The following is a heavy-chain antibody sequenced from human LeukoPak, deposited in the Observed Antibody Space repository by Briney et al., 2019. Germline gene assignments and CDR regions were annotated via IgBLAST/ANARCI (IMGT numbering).Heavy chain of an antibody. Sequence: GGSLRLSCAASGFTFSSYAMSWVRQAPGKGLEWVPAISGSGGSTYYADSVKGRFTISRDNSKNTLYLQMNSLRAEDTAVYYCAKDSGSGSYFRFDYWGQGALVTVSS. D-gene: IGHD1-26*01. V-gene: IGHV3-23*01. CDR1: GFTFSSYA. CDR2: ISGSGGST. CDR3: AKDSGSGSYFRFDY. J-gene: IGHJ4*02.